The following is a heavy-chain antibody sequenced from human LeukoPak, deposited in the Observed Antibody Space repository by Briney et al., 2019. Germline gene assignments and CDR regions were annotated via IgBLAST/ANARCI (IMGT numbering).Heavy chain of an antibody. CDR3: ARASYYYDTTGLGAVDI. CDR2: FNWNSDKI. V-gene: IGHV3-9*01. D-gene: IGHD3-22*01. J-gene: IGHJ3*02. Sequence: PGSSLRLSCAASGFTFNDHANYWVGQPPVKGRPWVSGFNWNSDKIGYADSVKGRFTISRDDAKNSLFLQMNSLRAEDTALYYCARASYYYDTTGLGAVDIWGQGTRVTVSS. CDR1: GFTFNDHA.